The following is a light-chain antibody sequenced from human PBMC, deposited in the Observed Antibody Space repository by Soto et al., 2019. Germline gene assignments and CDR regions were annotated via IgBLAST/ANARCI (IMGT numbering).Light chain of an antibody. V-gene: IGKV1-5*03. Sequence: DIQMTQSPSTLSAAVGDRVTRTCRASQTINRGLAWYQQRPGKAPKLLIHKASTLEGGVPSRFSGSASGTEFTLTISSLQPDDFATYYCLQYNSYPLTFGGGTKVEL. CDR3: LQYNSYPLT. CDR2: KAS. J-gene: IGKJ4*01. CDR1: QTINRG.